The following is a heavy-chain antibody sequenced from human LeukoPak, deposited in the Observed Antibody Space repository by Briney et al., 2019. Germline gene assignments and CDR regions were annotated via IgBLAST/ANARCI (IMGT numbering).Heavy chain of an antibody. CDR2: IYYSGST. J-gene: IGHJ4*02. Sequence: SETLSLTCTVSGGSISSGGYYWSWIRQPPGKGLEWIGYIYYSGSTNYNPSLKSRVTISVDTSKNQFSLKLSSVTAADTAVYYCAGSGYYYDGSGLDYWGQGTLVTVSS. CDR1: GGSISSGGYY. D-gene: IGHD3-22*01. V-gene: IGHV4-61*08. CDR3: AGSGYYYDGSGLDY.